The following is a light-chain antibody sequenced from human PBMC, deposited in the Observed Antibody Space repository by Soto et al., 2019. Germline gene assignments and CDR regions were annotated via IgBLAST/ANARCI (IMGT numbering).Light chain of an antibody. Sequence: EIEMTQSPATLSLSPGERATLSCRASQNINTNLAWYQQSPGRAPRLFIYHTSTRATGIPDRFSGSGSGTEFTLTISSLQSEDFALYYCQQTYTTPRTFGQGTKVAIK. V-gene: IGKV3-15*01. CDR3: QQTYTTPRT. CDR1: QNINTN. CDR2: HTS. J-gene: IGKJ1*01.